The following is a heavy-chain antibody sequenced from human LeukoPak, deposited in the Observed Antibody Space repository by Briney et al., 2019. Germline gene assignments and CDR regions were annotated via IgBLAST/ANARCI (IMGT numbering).Heavy chain of an antibody. CDR1: GFAFSTYT. CDR3: ARDDEDYGGNIDY. CDR2: ITGNSHYI. V-gene: IGHV3-21*01. D-gene: IGHD4-23*01. J-gene: IGHJ4*02. Sequence: GGSLRLSCAASGFAFSTYTMNWVRQAPGKGLEWVSSITGNSHYIYYADSVKGRFNISRDNAKNSLYLQMNSLRAEDTAVYYCARDDEDYGGNIDYWGQGTLVTVSS.